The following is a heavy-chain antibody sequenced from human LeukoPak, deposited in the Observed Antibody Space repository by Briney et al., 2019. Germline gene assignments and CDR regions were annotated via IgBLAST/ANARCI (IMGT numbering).Heavy chain of an antibody. CDR2: IWYDGSNK. D-gene: IGHD2-15*01. Sequence: PGRSLRLSCAASGFTFSSYGMHWVRQAPGKGLEWVAVIWYDGSNKYYADSVKGRFTISRDNSKNTLYLQMNSLRAEDTAVYYCAKRPLAGYCSGGSCWEYFQHWGQGTLVTVSS. V-gene: IGHV3-33*06. CDR1: GFTFSSYG. CDR3: AKRPLAGYCSGGSCWEYFQH. J-gene: IGHJ1*01.